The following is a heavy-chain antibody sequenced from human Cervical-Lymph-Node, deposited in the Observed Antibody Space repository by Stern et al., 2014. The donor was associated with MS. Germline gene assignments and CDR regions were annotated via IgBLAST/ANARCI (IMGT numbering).Heavy chain of an antibody. V-gene: IGHV3-21*01. CDR2: ISSGGSYI. J-gene: IGHJ4*02. CDR1: GFTFSSYS. D-gene: IGHD4-23*01. CDR3: ARGRGGNYRYYFDY. Sequence: VQLVESGGGLVKPGGSLSLSCAASGFTFSSYSMNWVRQAPGKGLEWVASISSGGSYIYYADSLKGRFTISRDNAKNSLYLQMNSLRAGDTAVYYCARGRGGNYRYYFDYWGQGTLVTVSS.